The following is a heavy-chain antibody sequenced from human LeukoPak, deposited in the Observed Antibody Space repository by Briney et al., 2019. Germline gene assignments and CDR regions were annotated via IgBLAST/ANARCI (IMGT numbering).Heavy chain of an antibody. J-gene: IGHJ6*03. Sequence: KPSETLSLTCTVSGGSISSYYWSWIRQPPGKGLEWIGYIYYSGSTNYNPSLKSRVTISVDTSKNQFSLKLGSVTAADTAVYYCARDLRNNRGGYYYYYMDVLGKGTTVTVSS. CDR1: GGSISSYY. CDR2: IYYSGST. CDR3: ARDLRNNRGGYYYYYMDV. V-gene: IGHV4-59*01. D-gene: IGHD1/OR15-1a*01.